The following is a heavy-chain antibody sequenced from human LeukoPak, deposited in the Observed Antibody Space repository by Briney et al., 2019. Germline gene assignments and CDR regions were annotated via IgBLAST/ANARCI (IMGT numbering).Heavy chain of an antibody. CDR1: GFTISDYE. CDR2: ISGSASTI. V-gene: IGHV3-48*03. J-gene: IGHJ6*04. CDR3: ARLGWFGDMGFYYYAMDV. D-gene: IGHD3-3*01. Sequence: EGSLRLSCAASGFTISDYEMNWVRQAPGKGLEWISYISGSASTIYSADSVKGRFTISRDNAKNSLYLQMNSLGAEDTAVYYCARLGWFGDMGFYYYAMDVWGKGTTVTVSS.